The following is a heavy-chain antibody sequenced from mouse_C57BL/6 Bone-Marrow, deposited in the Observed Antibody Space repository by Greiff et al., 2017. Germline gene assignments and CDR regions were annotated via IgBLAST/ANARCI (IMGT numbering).Heavy chain of an antibody. CDR3: ARENDYVPYYFDY. V-gene: IGHV1-64*01. CDR1: GYTFTSYW. J-gene: IGHJ2*01. Sequence: VQLQQPGAELVKPGASVKLSCKASGYTFTSYWMHWVKQRPGQGLEWIGMIHPNSGSTNYNEKFKSKATLTVDKSSSTAYMQLSSLTSEDSAVYYCARENDYVPYYFDYWGQGTTLTVSS. CDR2: IHPNSGST. D-gene: IGHD2-4*01.